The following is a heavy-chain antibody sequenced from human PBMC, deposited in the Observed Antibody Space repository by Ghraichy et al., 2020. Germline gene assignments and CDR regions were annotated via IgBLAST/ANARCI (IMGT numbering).Heavy chain of an antibody. CDR2: VDTAGDP. J-gene: IGHJ2*01. CDR1: GFTFSRYD. CDR3: AREIAVPGFWYFDL. D-gene: IGHD6-13*01. Sequence: GSLRLSCAASGFTFSRYDMHWVRQSTGKGLEWVSGVDTAGDPYYPGSVKGRFTISRENAKNSLYLQMNSLSAGDTAVYYCAREIAVPGFWYFDLWGRGTLVTVSS. V-gene: IGHV3-13*05.